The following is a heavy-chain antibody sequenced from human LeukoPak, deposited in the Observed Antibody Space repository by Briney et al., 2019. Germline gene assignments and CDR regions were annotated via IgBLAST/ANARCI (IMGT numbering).Heavy chain of an antibody. Sequence: SETLTLTCTVSGDSISSGYYYWTWIRQPAGKGLEWIGRIYTRGTTNYNSSLKSRITMSIDTSKNQFSLKLNSVTAADTAVYYCARDRGLPMWYFDLWGRGTLVTISS. D-gene: IGHD6-25*01. CDR1: GDSISSGYYY. CDR2: IYTRGTT. V-gene: IGHV4-61*02. CDR3: ARDRGLPMWYFDL. J-gene: IGHJ2*01.